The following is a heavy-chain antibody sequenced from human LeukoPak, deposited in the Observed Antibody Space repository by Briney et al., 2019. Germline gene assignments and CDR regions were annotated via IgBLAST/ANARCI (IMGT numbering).Heavy chain of an antibody. Sequence: SETLSLTCAVYGGSFSGYYWSWIRQPPGKGLEWIGEINHSGSTYYNPSLKSRVTISVDTSKNQFSLKLSSVTAADTAVYYCARRKQQLGYYYYYGMDVWGQGTTVTVSS. D-gene: IGHD6-13*01. CDR1: GGSFSGYY. CDR3: ARRKQQLGYYYYYGMDV. J-gene: IGHJ6*02. CDR2: INHSGST. V-gene: IGHV4-34*01.